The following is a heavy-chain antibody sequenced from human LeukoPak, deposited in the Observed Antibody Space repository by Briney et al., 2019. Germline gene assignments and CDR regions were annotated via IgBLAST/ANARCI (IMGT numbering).Heavy chain of an antibody. CDR3: AKEPYSSSWYPGWFDP. Sequence: GGSLRLSCAASGFTFSSYAMSWVRQAPGKGLEWVSAISGSGGSTYYADSVKGRFTISRDNSKNTLYLQMNSLRAEDTAVYYCAKEPYSSSWYPGWFDPWGQGTLVTVSS. V-gene: IGHV3-23*01. CDR2: ISGSGGST. CDR1: GFTFSSYA. J-gene: IGHJ5*02. D-gene: IGHD6-13*01.